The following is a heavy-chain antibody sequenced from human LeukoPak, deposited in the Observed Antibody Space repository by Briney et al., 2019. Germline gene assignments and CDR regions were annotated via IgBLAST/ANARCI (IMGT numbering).Heavy chain of an antibody. CDR2: FNTNTGNP. D-gene: IGHD3-10*01. CDR3: ARGYGSGSYGVWVYYYYYMDV. V-gene: IGHV7-4-1*02. CDR1: GYTFTSYA. Sequence: ASVKVSCKASGYTFTSYAMNWVRQAPGQGLEWMGWFNTNTGNPTYAQGFTGRFVFSLDTSVSTAYLQISSLKAEDTAVYYCARGYGSGSYGVWVYYYYYMDVWGKGTTVTVSS. J-gene: IGHJ6*03.